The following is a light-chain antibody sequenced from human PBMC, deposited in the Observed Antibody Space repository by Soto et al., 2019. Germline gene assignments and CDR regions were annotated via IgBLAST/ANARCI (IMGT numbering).Light chain of an antibody. CDR3: MHGTHWPPYS. Sequence: EVVMTQSPLSLPVTLGQPASISCRSSQSLAYIDGNTYLSWFQQRPGQSPRRLIYKVSKRESGVPDRFSGSGSGTDFTLKINRVEAEDVGVKYCMHGTHWPPYSFGQGTKLEIK. CDR2: KVS. J-gene: IGKJ2*01. V-gene: IGKV2-30*01. CDR1: QSLAYIDGNTY.